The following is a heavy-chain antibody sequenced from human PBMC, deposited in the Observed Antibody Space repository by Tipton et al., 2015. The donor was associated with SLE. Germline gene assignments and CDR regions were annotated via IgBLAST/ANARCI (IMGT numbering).Heavy chain of an antibody. V-gene: IGHV3-30*04. CDR2: ISYDGSNK. CDR3: AKDKGVSVTGYFDY. J-gene: IGHJ4*02. CDR1: GFTFINYA. D-gene: IGHD4-17*01. Sequence: SLRLSCAASGFTFINYAMHWVRQAPGKGLEWVAVISYDGSNKYYADSVKGRFTISRDNAKNSLYLQMNSLRAEDTALYYCAKDKGVSVTGYFDYWGQGTLVTVSS.